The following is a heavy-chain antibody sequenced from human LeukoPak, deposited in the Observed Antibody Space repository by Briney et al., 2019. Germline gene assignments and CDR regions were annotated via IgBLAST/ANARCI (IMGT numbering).Heavy chain of an antibody. CDR2: MNPISGNT. CDR3: ARFSVGTDAFDI. CDR1: GYTFTSYD. V-gene: IGHV1-8*01. J-gene: IGHJ3*02. D-gene: IGHD1-26*01. Sequence: ASVKVSCKASGYTFTSYDINWVRQATGQGLEWMGWMNPISGNTGYAQKFQGRVTMTRNTSISTAYMELSSLRSEDTAVYYCARFSVGTDAFDIWGQGTMATVSS.